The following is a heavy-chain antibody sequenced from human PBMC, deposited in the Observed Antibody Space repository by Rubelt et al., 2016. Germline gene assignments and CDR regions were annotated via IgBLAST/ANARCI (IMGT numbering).Heavy chain of an antibody. Sequence: EVQLVESGGGLVHPGGSLRLSCAASGLTVSSNYMSWIRQAPGKGLEWVSSIYSTGSTYYVDSVKGRFTISRDKSQKTLYLQMNSLRAEDTALYYCARAIRRNCGGDYYGQGTLVTVSS. D-gene: IGHD2-21*01. CDR3: ARAIRRNCGGDY. V-gene: IGHV3-53*04. J-gene: IGHJ4*02. CDR2: IYSTGST. CDR1: GLTVSSNY.